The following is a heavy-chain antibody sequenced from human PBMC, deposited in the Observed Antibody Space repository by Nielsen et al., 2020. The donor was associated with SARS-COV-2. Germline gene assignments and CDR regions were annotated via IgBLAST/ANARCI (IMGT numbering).Heavy chain of an antibody. D-gene: IGHD3-22*01. J-gene: IGHJ4*02. V-gene: IGHV3-15*01. CDR3: TTDPYGNYYDSSGYYYWFDY. CDR2: IKSKTDGGTT. Sequence: VRQAPGKGLEWVGRIKSKTDGGTTDYAAPVKGRFTISRDDSKNTLYLQMNSLKTEDTAVYYCTTDPYGNYYDSSGYYYWFDYWGQGTLVTVSS.